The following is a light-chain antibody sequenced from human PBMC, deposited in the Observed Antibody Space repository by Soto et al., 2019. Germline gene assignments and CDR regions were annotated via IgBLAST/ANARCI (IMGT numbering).Light chain of an antibody. CDR2: EVT. V-gene: IGLV2-14*01. Sequence: QSALTQPASVSGSPGQSITISCTGTSSDVGGHNYVSWYQQHPGTAPKLMIYEVTNRPSGVSNRFSGSKSGNTASLTISGLQAEDEADYYCSSYTGGNPSYVFGTGTKLTVL. CDR3: SSYTGGNPSYV. J-gene: IGLJ1*01. CDR1: SSDVGGHNY.